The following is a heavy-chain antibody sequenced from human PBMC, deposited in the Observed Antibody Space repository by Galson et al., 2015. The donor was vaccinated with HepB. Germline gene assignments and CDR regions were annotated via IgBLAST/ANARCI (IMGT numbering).Heavy chain of an antibody. CDR2: ISTSGSTT. CDR3: ARSAQWEWLPDF. CDR1: GFTFNDHY. J-gene: IGHJ4*02. Sequence: SLRLSCAASGFTFNDHYMSWIRQAPGKGLEWVSYISTSGSTTYYGDSARGRFTISRDNVKNSLYLQMNSLRPDDTAVYYCARSAQWEWLPDFWGQGTLLTVSS. V-gene: IGHV3-11*01. D-gene: IGHD3-3*01.